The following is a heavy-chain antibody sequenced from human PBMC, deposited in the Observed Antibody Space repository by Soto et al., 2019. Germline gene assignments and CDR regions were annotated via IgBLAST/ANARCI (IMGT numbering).Heavy chain of an antibody. CDR1: GGTFNSYA. CDR2: IIPIFRST. V-gene: IGHV1-69*06. CDR3: ARVHHPPYGSGWRSLYWYFDL. D-gene: IGHD6-19*01. Sequence: QVQLVQSGAEVKKPGSSVKVSCKASGGTFNSYALTWVRQAPGHGLEWMGGIIPIFRSTNYAQKFQGSVTHTANRSKSKAYLELSSLRSDDTPVYYCARVHHPPYGSGWRSLYWYFDLWGRGTLVTVSS. J-gene: IGHJ2*01.